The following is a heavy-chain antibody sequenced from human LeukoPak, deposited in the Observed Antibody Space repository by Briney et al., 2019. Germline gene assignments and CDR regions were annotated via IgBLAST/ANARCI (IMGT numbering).Heavy chain of an antibody. CDR1: GGSISSYY. CDR2: IYYSGST. J-gene: IGHJ5*02. CDR3: ARDLGVAPSNWFDP. Sequence: SEALSLTCTVSGGSISSYYWSWIRQPPGKGLEWIGYIYYSGSTNYNPSLKSRVTISVDTSKNQFSLKLSSVTAADTAVYYCARDLGVAPSNWFDPWGQGTLVTVSS. V-gene: IGHV4-59*01. D-gene: IGHD3-3*01.